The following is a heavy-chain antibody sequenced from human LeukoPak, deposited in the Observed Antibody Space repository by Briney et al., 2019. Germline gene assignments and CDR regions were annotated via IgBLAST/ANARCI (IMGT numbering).Heavy chain of an antibody. CDR3: ARELRSVAGSKYYYYYGMDV. J-gene: IGHJ6*02. CDR2: ISYDGSNK. CDR1: GFTFSSYG. D-gene: IGHD6-19*01. Sequence: GRSLRLSCAASGFTFSSYGMHWVRQAPGKGLEWVAVISYDGSNKYYADSVKGRFTISRDNSKNTLYLQMNSLRAEDTAVYYCARELRSVAGSKYYYYYGMDVWGQGTTVTVSS. V-gene: IGHV3-30*03.